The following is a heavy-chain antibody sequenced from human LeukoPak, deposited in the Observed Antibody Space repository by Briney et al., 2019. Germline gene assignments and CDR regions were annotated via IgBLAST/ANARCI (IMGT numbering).Heavy chain of an antibody. CDR1: GFTFSDYY. D-gene: IGHD6-13*01. Sequence: GGSLRLSCAASGFTFSDYYMNWVRQAPGKGLEWVSYISSRSGTIYYADSVKGRFTISRDTSKNTVYLQMNSLGAEDTAFYYCARGYSSSWLGYFDYWGQGTLVTVSS. V-gene: IGHV3-48*01. CDR2: ISSRSGTI. J-gene: IGHJ4*02. CDR3: ARGYSSSWLGYFDY.